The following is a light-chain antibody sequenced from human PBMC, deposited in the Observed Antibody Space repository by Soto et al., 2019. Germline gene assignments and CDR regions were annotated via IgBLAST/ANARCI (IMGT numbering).Light chain of an antibody. CDR1: QSISSY. V-gene: IGKV1-39*01. Sequence: DTPMTQSPSSLSAYVGDRVTIPCRASQSISSYLNWYQQKPGKAPKVLIYAASSLQSGVPSRFSGSGSGTDFTLTISRLQPEDFATYYCQHLNSYPITFGQGTRLEI. CDR2: AAS. J-gene: IGKJ5*01. CDR3: QHLNSYPIT.